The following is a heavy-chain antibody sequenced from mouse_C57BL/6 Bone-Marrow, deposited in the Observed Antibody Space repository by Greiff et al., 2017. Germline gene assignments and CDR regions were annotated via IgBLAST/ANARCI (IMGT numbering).Heavy chain of an antibody. CDR3: ATWRAY. CDR2: IRSGGST. CDR1: GFSLTSYG. J-gene: IGHJ3*01. V-gene: IGHV2-2*01. Sequence: VKLVESGPGLVQPSQSLSITCTVSGFSLTSYGVHWVRQSPGKGLEWLGVIRSGGSTDYNAAFISRLSISKDNSKSQVFFKMNSLQADDTAIYYFATWRAYWGQGTLVTVSA.